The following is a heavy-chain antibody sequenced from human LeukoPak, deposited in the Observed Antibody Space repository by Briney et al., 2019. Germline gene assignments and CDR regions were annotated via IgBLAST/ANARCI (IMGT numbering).Heavy chain of an antibody. CDR1: GGTFSIYA. Sequence: ASVKVSCKASGGTFSIYAISWVRQAPGQGLEWMGWINPNSGGTNYAQKFQGRVTMTRDTSISTAYMELSRLRSDDTAVYYCARDPLDWAFDPWGQGTLVTVSS. J-gene: IGHJ5*02. D-gene: IGHD2-21*01. V-gene: IGHV1-2*02. CDR2: INPNSGGT. CDR3: ARDPLDWAFDP.